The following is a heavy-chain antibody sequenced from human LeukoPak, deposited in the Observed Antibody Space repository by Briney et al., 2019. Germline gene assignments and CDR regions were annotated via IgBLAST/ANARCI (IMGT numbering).Heavy chain of an antibody. V-gene: IGHV1-69*02. D-gene: IGHD2-2*01. CDR3: VRGGVGYCSSTSCSIGNNWFDP. J-gene: IGHJ5*02. CDR1: GGTFSSYT. Sequence: ASVKVSCKASGGTFSSYTISWVRQAPGQGLEWMGRIIPILGIANYAQKFQGRVTITADKSTSTAYMELSSLRSEDTAVYYCVRGGVGYCSSTSCSIGNNWFDPWGQGTLVTVSS. CDR2: IIPILGIA.